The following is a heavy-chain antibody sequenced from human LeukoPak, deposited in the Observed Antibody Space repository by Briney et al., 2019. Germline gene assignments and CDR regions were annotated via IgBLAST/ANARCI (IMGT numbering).Heavy chain of an antibody. CDR2: INPNSGGT. D-gene: IGHD6-19*01. J-gene: IGHJ4*02. V-gene: IGHV1-2*02. CDR3: SSGIQIAVAGELVY. CDR1: GYTFTSYY. Sequence: ASVKVSCKASGYTFTSYYMHWVRQAPGQGLEWMGWINPNSGGTNYAQKFQGRVTMTRDTSTSTAYMELRRLISDDTAVYYCSSGIQIAVAGELVYWGQGNLVTVSS.